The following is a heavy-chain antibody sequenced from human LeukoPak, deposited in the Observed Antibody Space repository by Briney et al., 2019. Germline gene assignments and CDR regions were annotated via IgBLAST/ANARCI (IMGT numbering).Heavy chain of an antibody. V-gene: IGHV3-11*04. CDR2: ISDSGHTI. CDR3: VRGGWRIIETGGDS. D-gene: IGHD2-15*01. J-gene: IGHJ4*02. CDR1: GFTFSDYY. Sequence: PGGSLRLSCAASGFTFSDYYMNWIRQAPGKGLEGVSYISDSGHTIYYADSVKGRFTISRDNAKNSLYLQMKSLRVEDTAMYYCVRGGWRIIETGGDSWGQGTLVTVSS.